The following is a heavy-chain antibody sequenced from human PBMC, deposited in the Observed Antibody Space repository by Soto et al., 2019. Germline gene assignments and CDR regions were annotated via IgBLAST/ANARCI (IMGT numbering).Heavy chain of an antibody. CDR2: INAGNGNT. V-gene: IGHV1-3*01. J-gene: IGHJ4*02. CDR3: AREHYIVVVVAATGSLDY. Sequence: VASVKVSCKASGYTFTSYAMHWVRQAPGQRLEWMGWINAGNGNTKYSQKFQGRVTITRDTSASTAYMELSSLRSEDTAVYYCAREHYIVVVVAATGSLDYWGQGTLVTVSS. D-gene: IGHD2-15*01. CDR1: GYTFTSYA.